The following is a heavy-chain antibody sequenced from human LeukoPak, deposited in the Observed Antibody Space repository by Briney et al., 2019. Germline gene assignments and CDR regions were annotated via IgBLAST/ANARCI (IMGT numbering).Heavy chain of an antibody. V-gene: IGHV3-23*01. CDR2: ISGSGCST. CDR1: GFTFSSYA. J-gene: IGHJ3*02. Sequence: GGSLRLSCAASGFTFSSYAMSWVRQAPGKGLEWVSAISGSGCSTYYADSVKGRFTISRDNSKNTLYLQMNSLRAEDTAVYYCAKDHDYGDYADAFDIWGQGTMVTVSS. D-gene: IGHD4-17*01. CDR3: AKDHDYGDYADAFDI.